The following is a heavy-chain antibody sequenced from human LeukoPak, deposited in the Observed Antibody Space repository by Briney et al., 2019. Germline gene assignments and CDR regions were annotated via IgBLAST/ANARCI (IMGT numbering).Heavy chain of an antibody. V-gene: IGHV3-23*01. J-gene: IGHJ4*02. CDR3: AKDRYSGSYLQTGPCAH. CDR1: GFTFSSYA. CDR2: ISGSGDST. Sequence: GGSLRLSCAASGFTFSSYAMSWVRQAPGKGLEWVSAISGSGDSTYYADSVKGRFTISRDNSKNTLYLQMNSLRAEDTAVYYCAKDRYSGSYLQTGPCAHWGQGTLVTVSS. D-gene: IGHD1-26*01.